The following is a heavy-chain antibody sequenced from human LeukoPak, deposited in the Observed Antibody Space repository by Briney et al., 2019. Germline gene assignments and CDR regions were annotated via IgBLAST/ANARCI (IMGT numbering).Heavy chain of an antibody. V-gene: IGHV4-30-4*07. J-gene: IGHJ4*02. D-gene: IGHD5-12*01. Sequence: PSETLSLTCAVSGGSISSGGYSWPWLRQPPGKGLEWIGYIYYSGSAYYNPSLKSRVTISVDTSKNQFSLKLSSVAAADTAVYYCARVSGYDWESFYDYWGQGTLVTVSS. CDR2: IYYSGSA. CDR3: ARVSGYDWESFYDY. CDR1: GGSISSGGYS.